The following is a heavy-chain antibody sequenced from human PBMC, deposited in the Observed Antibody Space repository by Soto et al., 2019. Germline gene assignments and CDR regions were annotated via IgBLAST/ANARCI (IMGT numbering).Heavy chain of an antibody. CDR1: GFTFSSYD. CDR3: ARGGRLRFLVTHDYYYYGMDV. Sequence: GGSLRLSCAASGFTFSSYDMHWVRQATGKGLEWVSAIGTAGDTYYPGSVKGRFTISRENAKNSLYLQMNSLRAEDTAVYYCARGGRLRFLVTHDYYYYGMDVWGQGTTVTVS. CDR2: IGTAGDT. J-gene: IGHJ6*02. D-gene: IGHD3-3*01. V-gene: IGHV3-13*01.